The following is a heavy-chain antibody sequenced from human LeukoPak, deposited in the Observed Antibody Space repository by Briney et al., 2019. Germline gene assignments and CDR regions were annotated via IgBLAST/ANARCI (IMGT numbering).Heavy chain of an antibody. D-gene: IGHD3-9*01. V-gene: IGHV3-48*02. CDR3: ATYDRASFDY. J-gene: IGHJ4*02. CDR1: GFTFSSYS. CDR2: ISSSSSTI. Sequence: PGGSLRLSCAASGFTFSSYSPNWVRQAPGKGLEWVSYISSSSSTIYYADSVKGRFTISRDNAKNSLYLQMNSLRDEDTAVYYCATYDRASFDYWGQGTLVTVSS.